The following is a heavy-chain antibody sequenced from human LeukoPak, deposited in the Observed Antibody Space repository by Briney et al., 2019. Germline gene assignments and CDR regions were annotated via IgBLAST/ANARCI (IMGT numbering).Heavy chain of an antibody. CDR2: IYTSGST. J-gene: IGHJ4*02. CDR3: ARGFETISFDY. CDR1: GDSIKNLAYF. Sequence: TLSLTCTVSGDSIKNLAYFWSWIRQPAGKGPEWIGRIYTSGSTNYSPSLESRVTMSIDTSKNQVSLDLNPVTAADTAAYYCARGFETISFDYWGQGALVTVSS. D-gene: IGHD3-3*02. V-gene: IGHV4-61*02.